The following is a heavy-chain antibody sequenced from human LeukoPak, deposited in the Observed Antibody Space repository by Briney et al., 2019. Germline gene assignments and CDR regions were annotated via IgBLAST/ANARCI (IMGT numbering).Heavy chain of an antibody. Sequence: GSLRLSCAASGFTFSSYGMHWVRQAPGKGLEWVSSISSSSSYIYYADSVKGRFTISRDNAKNSLYLQMNSLRAEDTAVYYCARGRHYDILTGYLNPYYFDYWGQGTLVTVSS. CDR3: ARGRHYDILTGYLNPYYFDY. V-gene: IGHV3-21*01. CDR2: ISSSSSYI. J-gene: IGHJ4*02. D-gene: IGHD3-9*01. CDR1: GFTFSSYG.